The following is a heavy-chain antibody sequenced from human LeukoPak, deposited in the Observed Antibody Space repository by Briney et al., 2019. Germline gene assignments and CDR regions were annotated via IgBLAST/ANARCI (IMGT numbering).Heavy chain of an antibody. D-gene: IGHD3-16*01. CDR1: GFTFSSYW. CDR2: IKQDGSEK. V-gene: IGHV3-7*03. CDR3: ASNSYYDYVWGSTLDP. J-gene: IGHJ5*02. Sequence: GGSLRLSCAASGFTFSSYWMSWVRQAPGKGLEWVANIKQDGSEKYYVDSVKGRFTISRDNAKNSLYLQMNSLRAEDTAVHYCASNSYYDYVWGSTLDPWGQGTLVTVSS.